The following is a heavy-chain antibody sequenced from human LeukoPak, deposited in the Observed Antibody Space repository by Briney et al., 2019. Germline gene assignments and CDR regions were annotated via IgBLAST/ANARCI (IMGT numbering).Heavy chain of an antibody. V-gene: IGHV3-11*04. CDR3: ARSPYTSGWYGVGY. CDR1: GFTFSDYY. D-gene: IGHD6-19*01. J-gene: IGHJ4*02. Sequence: GGSLRLSCAASGFTFSDYYMSWIRQAPGKGLEWVSYISSSGSTIYYADSVKGRFTISRDNAKNSLYLQLNSLRAEDTAVYHCARSPYTSGWYGVGYWGQGTLVTVSS. CDR2: ISSSGSTI.